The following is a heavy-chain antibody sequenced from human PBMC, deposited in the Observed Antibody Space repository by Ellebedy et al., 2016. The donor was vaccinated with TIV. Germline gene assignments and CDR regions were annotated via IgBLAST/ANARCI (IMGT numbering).Heavy chain of an antibody. CDR2: ISYDGSNK. CDR1: GFTFSSYA. D-gene: IGHD3-22*01. J-gene: IGHJ4*02. Sequence: GEFLKISCAASGFTFSSYAMHWVRQAPGKGLEWVAVISYDGSNKYYADSVKGRFTISRDNSKNTLYLQMNSLRAEDTAVYYCARDYYDSSGPFDYWGQGTLVTVSS. V-gene: IGHV3-30-3*01. CDR3: ARDYYDSSGPFDY.